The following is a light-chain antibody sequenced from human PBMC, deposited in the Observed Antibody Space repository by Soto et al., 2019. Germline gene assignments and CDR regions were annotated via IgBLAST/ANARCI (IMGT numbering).Light chain of an antibody. CDR1: QTISRY. V-gene: IGKV3-11*01. CDR2: DAS. CDR3: QHRNNWPLT. Sequence: EIVLTQSPATLSLSPGERATLSCRASQTISRYLAWYQQRPGQAPRLLIYDASNRATDIPARFSGSGSGTDFTLTISSPEPEDFAVYYCQHRNNWPLTFGGGTKVDIK. J-gene: IGKJ4*01.